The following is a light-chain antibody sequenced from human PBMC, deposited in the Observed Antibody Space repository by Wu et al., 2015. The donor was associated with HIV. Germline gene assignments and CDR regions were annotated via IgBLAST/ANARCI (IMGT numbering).Light chain of an antibody. CDR3: QQYGSSPPEDT. V-gene: IGKV3-20*01. CDR2: GAS. J-gene: IGKJ4*01. Sequence: EIVLTQSPGTLSLSPGERATLSCRASQSVSSSYLAWYQQKPGQAPRLLIYGASSRATGIPDRFSGSGSGTDFTLTISRLEPEDFAVYYCQQYGSSPPEDTFGGGTKVEIK. CDR1: QSVSSSY.